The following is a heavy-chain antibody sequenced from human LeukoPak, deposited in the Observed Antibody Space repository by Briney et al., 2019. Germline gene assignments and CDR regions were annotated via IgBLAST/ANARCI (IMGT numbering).Heavy chain of an antibody. Sequence: PSETLSLTCTVSSGSISTGSYYWGWIRQPPGKGLEWIGSIYYSGSTYYSPSLKSRVTISLDTSKNQFSLKLSSVTAADTAAYYCARLGYGSGGGYWGQGTLVTVSS. CDR2: IYYSGST. V-gene: IGHV4-39*01. CDR1: SGSISTGSYY. J-gene: IGHJ4*02. CDR3: ARLGYGSGGGY. D-gene: IGHD6-19*01.